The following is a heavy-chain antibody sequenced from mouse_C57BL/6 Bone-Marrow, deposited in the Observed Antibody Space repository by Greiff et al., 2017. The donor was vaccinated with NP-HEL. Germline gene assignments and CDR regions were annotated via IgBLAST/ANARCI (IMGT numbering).Heavy chain of an antibody. D-gene: IGHD1-1*01. Sequence: QVQLQQSGPGLVAPSQSLSITCTVSGFSLTSYAISWVRQPPGKGLEWLGVLWTGGGTNYNSALKSRLSISKDNSKSQVFLKMNSLQTDDTARYYCATNYYGSSYEAWFAYWGQGTLVTVSA. CDR1: GFSLTSYA. CDR3: ATNYYGSSYEAWFAY. CDR2: LWTGGGT. V-gene: IGHV2-9-1*01. J-gene: IGHJ3*01.